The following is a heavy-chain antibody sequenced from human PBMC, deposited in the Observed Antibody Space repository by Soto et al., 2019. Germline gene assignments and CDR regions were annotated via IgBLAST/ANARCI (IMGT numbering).Heavy chain of an antibody. J-gene: IGHJ5*02. CDR1: GYTFTSYG. CDR2: ISAYTGNT. V-gene: IGHV1-18*01. Sequence: ASVKVSCKASGYTFTSYGISWVRQAPGQGLEWMGWISAYTGNTNYAQKLQGRVTMTTDTSTSTAYMELRSLRSDDTAVYYCASATARERSESWFGPWGQGTRVPVSS. CDR3: ASATARERSESWFGP.